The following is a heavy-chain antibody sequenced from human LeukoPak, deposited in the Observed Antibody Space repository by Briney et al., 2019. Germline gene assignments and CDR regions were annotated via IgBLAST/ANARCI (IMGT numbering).Heavy chain of an antibody. CDR3: ARGGFVDTAMGLDY. V-gene: IGHV4-61*01. D-gene: IGHD5-18*01. J-gene: IGHJ4*02. CDR1: GGSVSSGSYY. CDR2: LYYSGST. Sequence: SETLSLTCAVSGGSVSSGSYYWSWVRQPPGKGLEWIGYLYYSGSTNYNPSLKSRVIISVDTSKNQFSLKLSSVTAADTAVYYCARGGFVDTAMGLDYWGQGTLVTVSS.